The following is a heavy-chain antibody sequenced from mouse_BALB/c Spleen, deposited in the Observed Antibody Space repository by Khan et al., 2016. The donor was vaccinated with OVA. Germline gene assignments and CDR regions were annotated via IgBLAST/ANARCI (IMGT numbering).Heavy chain of an antibody. CDR1: GFTFSNYA. CDR2: IGSGGST. Sequence: EVQRVESGGGLVKPGGSLKVSCAASGFTFSNYAMSWVRQTPEKRLEWVASIGSGGSTYYPDCVKGRFTISRDNARNSLYLHMCSLRSEVTAMYCCARDFWCVYWGQGTLVSVSA. CDR3: ARDFWCVY. V-gene: IGHV5-6-5*01. J-gene: IGHJ3*01.